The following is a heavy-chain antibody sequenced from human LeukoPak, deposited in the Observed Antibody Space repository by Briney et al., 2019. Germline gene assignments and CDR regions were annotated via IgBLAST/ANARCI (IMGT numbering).Heavy chain of an antibody. V-gene: IGHV1-2*02. Sequence: ASVKVSCKASGYTFTAYSLHWVRRAPEQGLEWMGWINPNSGVTNYAQKFQGGVIMTRDTSISTAYMELSRLGSDDTAVYYCARVFSTSTSSLDYWGQGTLVTVSS. D-gene: IGHD2-2*01. J-gene: IGHJ4*02. CDR2: INPNSGVT. CDR1: GYTFTAYS. CDR3: ARVFSTSTSSLDY.